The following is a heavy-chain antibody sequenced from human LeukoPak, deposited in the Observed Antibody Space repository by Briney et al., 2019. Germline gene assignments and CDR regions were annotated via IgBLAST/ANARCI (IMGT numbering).Heavy chain of an antibody. CDR2: INPNSGGT. Sequence: PGASVKVSCKASGYTFTGYYMHWVRQAPGQGLEWMGWINPNSGGTNYAQKFQGRVTMTRDTSISTAYMELSRLRSDDTAVYYCARTYCGGDCYSSRGWFDPWGQGTLVTVSS. CDR3: ARTYCGGDCYSSRGWFDP. D-gene: IGHD2-21*02. CDR1: GYTFTGYY. J-gene: IGHJ5*02. V-gene: IGHV1-2*02.